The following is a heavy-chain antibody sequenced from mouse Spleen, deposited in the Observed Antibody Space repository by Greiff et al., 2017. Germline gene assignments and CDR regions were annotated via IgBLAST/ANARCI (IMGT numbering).Heavy chain of an antibody. CDR3: AGGNYAWFAY. CDR2: ISYSGSA. V-gene: IGHV3-8*02. J-gene: IGHJ3*01. D-gene: IGHD2-1*01. CDR1: GDSITSGY. Sequence: EVKLMESGPSLVKPSQTLSLTCSVTGDSITSGYWNWIRKFPGNKLEYMGYISYSGSAYYNPSLKSRISITRDTSKNQYYLQLNSVTTEDTATYYCAGGNYAWFAYWGQGTLVTVSA.